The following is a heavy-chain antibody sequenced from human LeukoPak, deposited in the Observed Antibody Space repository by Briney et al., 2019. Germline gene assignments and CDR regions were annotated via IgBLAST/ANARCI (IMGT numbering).Heavy chain of an antibody. CDR2: ISYDGSNK. CDR3: ARGELRYFDWLSPFRY. V-gene: IGHV3-30-3*01. D-gene: IGHD3-9*01. J-gene: IGHJ4*02. Sequence: GGSLRLSCAASGFTFSSYAMHWVRQAPGKGLEWVAVISYDGSNKYYADSVKGRFTISRDNSKNTLYLQMNSLRAEDTAVYYCARGELRYFDWLSPFRYWGQGTLVTVSS. CDR1: GFTFSSYA.